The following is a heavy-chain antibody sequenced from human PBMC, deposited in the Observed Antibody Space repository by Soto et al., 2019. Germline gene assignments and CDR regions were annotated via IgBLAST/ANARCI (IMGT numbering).Heavy chain of an antibody. CDR2: INPNSGGT. V-gene: IGHV1-2*04. J-gene: IGHJ5*02. D-gene: IGHD6-13*01. CDR1: GYTFTGYY. Sequence: ASVKVSCKASGYTFTGYYMHWVRQAPGQGLEWMGWINPNSGGTNYAQKFQGWVTMTRDTSISTAYMELSSLRSEDTAVYYCARDPIAAAGTNWFDPWGQGTLVTVSS. CDR3: ARDPIAAAGTNWFDP.